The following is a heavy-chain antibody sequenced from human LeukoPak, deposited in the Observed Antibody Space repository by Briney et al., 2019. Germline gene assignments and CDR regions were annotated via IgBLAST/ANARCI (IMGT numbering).Heavy chain of an antibody. Sequence: PSETLSLTCAVYGGSFNHYYWSWIRQPPGKGLEWIGEVNHSGSATYNPSLKSRVAISVDTSKNQISLKLTSVTAADTAVYYCARGLTRGYSFGPPGFWGQGTLVAVSP. CDR3: ARGLTRGYSFGPPGF. CDR2: VNHSGSA. D-gene: IGHD5-18*01. V-gene: IGHV4-34*01. J-gene: IGHJ4*02. CDR1: GGSFNHYY.